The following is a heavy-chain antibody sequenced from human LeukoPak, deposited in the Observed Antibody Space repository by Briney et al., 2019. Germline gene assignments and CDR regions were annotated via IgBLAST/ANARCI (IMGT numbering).Heavy chain of an antibody. CDR3: ARSGYSYGYWAFDY. J-gene: IGHJ4*02. CDR2: IYYSGST. V-gene: IGHV4-59*08. D-gene: IGHD5-18*01. CDR1: GGSISSYY. Sequence: SETLSLTCTVSGGSISSYYWSWIRQPPGKGLEWIGYIYYSGSTNYNPSLKSRVTISVDTSKNQFSLKLSSVTAADTAVYYCARSGYSYGYWAFDYWGQGALVTVSS.